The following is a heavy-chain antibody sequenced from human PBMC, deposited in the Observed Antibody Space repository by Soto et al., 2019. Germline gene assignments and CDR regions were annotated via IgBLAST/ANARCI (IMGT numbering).Heavy chain of an antibody. J-gene: IGHJ6*02. Sequence: SETLSLTCTVSGVSISSYYWSWIRQPPGKGLEWIGYIYYSGSTNYNPSLKSRVTISVDTSKNQFSLKLSSVTAADTAVYYCARDRAYQLLSYYGMDVWGQGTTVTVSS. CDR1: GVSISSYY. CDR2: IYYSGST. CDR3: ARDRAYQLLSYYGMDV. D-gene: IGHD2-2*01. V-gene: IGHV4-59*01.